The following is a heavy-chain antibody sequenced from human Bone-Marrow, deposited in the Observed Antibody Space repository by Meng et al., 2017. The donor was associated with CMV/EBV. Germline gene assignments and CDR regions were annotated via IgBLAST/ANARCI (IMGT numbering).Heavy chain of an antibody. CDR2: INHSGST. J-gene: IGHJ6*02. CDR1: GGSFSGYY. D-gene: IGHD6-19*01. CDR3: ARGAVPKGMDV. V-gene: IGHV4-34*01. Sequence: GSLRLSCAVYGGSFSGYYWSWIRQPPGKGREWIGEINHSGSTNYNPSLKSRVTISVDTSKNQFSLKLSSVTAADTAVYYCARGAVPKGMDVWGQGTTVTVSS.